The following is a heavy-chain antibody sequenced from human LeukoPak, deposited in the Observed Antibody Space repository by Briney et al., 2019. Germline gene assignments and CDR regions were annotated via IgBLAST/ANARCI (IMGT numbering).Heavy chain of an antibody. CDR3: ARVRSDFWSGYYRVPEGDFDY. CDR2: ISSSSSYI. V-gene: IGHV3-21*01. Sequence: GGSLRLSCAASGFTFSSYSMNWVRQAPGKGLEWVSSISSSSSYIYYADSVKGRFTISRDNAKNSLYLQMNSLRAEDTAVYYCARVRSDFWSGYYRVPEGDFDYWGQGTLVTVSS. J-gene: IGHJ4*02. D-gene: IGHD3-3*01. CDR1: GFTFSSYS.